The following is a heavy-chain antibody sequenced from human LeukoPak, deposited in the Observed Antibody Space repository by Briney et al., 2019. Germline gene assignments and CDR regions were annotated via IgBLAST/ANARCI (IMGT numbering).Heavy chain of an antibody. CDR1: GYSFTSYW. CDR3: ARLDTPWRLY. Sequence: GEALKISCKGSGYSFTSYWIGWVRQMPGKGLGWMGIIYPGESDTRYSPSFQGQVTISDEKSISTAYVQWSSLKASDTVMYYCARLDTPWRLYWGQGTLVTVPS. CDR2: IYPGESDT. D-gene: IGHD1-1*01. V-gene: IGHV5-51*01. J-gene: IGHJ4*02.